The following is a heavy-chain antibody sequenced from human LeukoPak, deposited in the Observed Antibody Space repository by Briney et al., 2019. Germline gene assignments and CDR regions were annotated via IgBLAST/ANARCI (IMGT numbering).Heavy chain of an antibody. Sequence: GGSLRLSCAASGFTFSSYWMHWVRQAPGKGLVWVSRINSDGSSTSYADSVKGRFTISRDNAKNTLYLQMNSLRAEDTPVYYCARVPLREAARFDIWGQGTMVTVSS. V-gene: IGHV3-74*01. J-gene: IGHJ3*02. CDR1: GFTFSSYW. D-gene: IGHD6-25*01. CDR3: ARVPLREAARFDI. CDR2: INSDGSST.